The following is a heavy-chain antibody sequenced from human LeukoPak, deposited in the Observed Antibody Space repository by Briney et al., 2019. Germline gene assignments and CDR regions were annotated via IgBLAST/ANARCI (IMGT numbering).Heavy chain of an antibody. CDR1: GCTFSSYE. J-gene: IGHJ6*04. D-gene: IGHD3-10*02. Sequence: PGGSLRLSCAASGCTFSSYEMNWVRQAPGKGLEWVSHISSSGSTIYYADSVKGRFTISRDNAKNSLYLQMNSLRAEDTAVYYCAELGITMIGGVWGKGTTVTISS. CDR3: AELGITMIGGV. V-gene: IGHV3-48*03. CDR2: ISSSGSTI.